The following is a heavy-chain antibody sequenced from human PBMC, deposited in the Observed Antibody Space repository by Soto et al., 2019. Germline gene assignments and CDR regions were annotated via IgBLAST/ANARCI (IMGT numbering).Heavy chain of an antibody. CDR2: VYHTGRT. Sequence: SDTLSLTCTVSGGSFKIGSYSWSWIRQPPGKGLEWIGYVYHTGRTSYNPSLKSRVSISMDTSKNQFSLNLDSVTAADTAVYFCARDFAYFDSWGEGSLVTVS. CDR1: GGSFKIGSYS. J-gene: IGHJ4*02. D-gene: IGHD3-3*01. CDR3: ARDFAYFDS. V-gene: IGHV4-61*01.